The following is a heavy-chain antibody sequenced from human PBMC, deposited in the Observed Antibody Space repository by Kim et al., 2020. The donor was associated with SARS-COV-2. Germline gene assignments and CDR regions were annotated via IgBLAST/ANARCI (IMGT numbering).Heavy chain of an antibody. Sequence: TPSLKSRVTISVDTSKNQFSLMLSSVTAADTAVYYCARCYYDSSGYTFDYWGQGTLVTVSS. D-gene: IGHD3-22*01. J-gene: IGHJ4*02. CDR3: ARCYYDSSGYTFDY. V-gene: IGHV4-4*09.